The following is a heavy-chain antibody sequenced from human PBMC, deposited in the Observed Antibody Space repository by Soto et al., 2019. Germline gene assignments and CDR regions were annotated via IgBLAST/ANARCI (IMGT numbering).Heavy chain of an antibody. CDR3: ARDRMAAAGPNHFYAMDV. J-gene: IGHJ6*02. Sequence: GGSLRLSCVASGFNFRTYEMNWVRQAPGKGLEWIAYISSSVGAIYYADSVKGRFTISRDNAQNSLYLQMNSLRVEDTAVYYCARDRMAAAGPNHFYAMDVWGQGTTVTVSS. V-gene: IGHV3-48*03. CDR2: ISSSVGAI. CDR1: GFNFRTYE. D-gene: IGHD6-13*01.